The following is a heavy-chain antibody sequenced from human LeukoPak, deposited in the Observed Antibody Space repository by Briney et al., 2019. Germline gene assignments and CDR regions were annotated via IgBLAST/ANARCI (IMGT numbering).Heavy chain of an antibody. D-gene: IGHD1-26*01. CDR3: ARETSGSYYPVDY. CDR1: GFTFSSYS. J-gene: IGHJ4*02. CDR2: ISSSSSTI. Sequence: PGGSLRLSCAAFGFTFSSYSMNWVRQAPGKGLEWVSYISSSSSTIYYADSVKGRFTISRDNAKNSLYLQMNSLRAEDTAVYYCARETSGSYYPVDYWGQGTLVTVSS. V-gene: IGHV3-48*01.